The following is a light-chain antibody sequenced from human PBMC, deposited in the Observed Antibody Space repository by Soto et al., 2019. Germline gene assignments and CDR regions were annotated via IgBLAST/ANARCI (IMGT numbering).Light chain of an antibody. CDR3: MQTLQTPYT. CDR1: QSLLYGAGYMY. V-gene: IGKV2-28*01. CDR2: LGS. Sequence: DIVMTQSPLSLPVTPGEPASISCRSSQSLLYGAGYMYVDWYLQKPGQPPHLLIFLGSNRASGVPDRFSGSVSGTDFTLKISRVETEDVGIYYCMQTLQTPYTFSQGTKLEIK. J-gene: IGKJ2*01.